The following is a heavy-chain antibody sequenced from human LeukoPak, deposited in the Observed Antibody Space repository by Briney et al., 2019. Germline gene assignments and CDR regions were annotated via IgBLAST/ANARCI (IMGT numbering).Heavy chain of an antibody. J-gene: IGHJ4*02. D-gene: IGHD3-10*01. Sequence: SETLSLTCTVSGGSISSGYYWGWIRQPPGKGLEWIGSIYHSGSTYYNPSLKSRVTISVDTSKNQFSLKLSSVTAADTAVYYCAREEITMVRGVHFDYWGQGTLVTVSS. CDR1: GGSISSGYY. CDR2: IYHSGST. CDR3: AREEITMVRGVHFDY. V-gene: IGHV4-38-2*02.